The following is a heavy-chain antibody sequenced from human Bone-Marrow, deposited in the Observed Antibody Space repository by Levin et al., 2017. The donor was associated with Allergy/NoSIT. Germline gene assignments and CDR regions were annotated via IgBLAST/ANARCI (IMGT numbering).Heavy chain of an antibody. CDR1: GFTFSDYF. CDR3: AKGGAIQPWHN. V-gene: IGHV3-11*01. Sequence: TSGGSLRLSCAASGFTFSDYFMSWIRQAPGKGLEWVSYISSSGTTISYADSVKGRFTISRDNAENSLYLQMNALRVEDTAVYYCAKGGAIQPWHNWGQGTLVTVSS. CDR2: ISSSGTTI. D-gene: IGHD5-18*01. J-gene: IGHJ4*02.